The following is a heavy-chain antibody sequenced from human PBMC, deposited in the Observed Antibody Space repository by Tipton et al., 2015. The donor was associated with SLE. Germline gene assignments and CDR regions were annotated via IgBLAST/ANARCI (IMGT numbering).Heavy chain of an antibody. Sequence: TLSLTCAVYGGSFSGYSWGWIRQPPGKGLEWIGQTNPSGKTNYNPSLKSRVTISVDTANNQLSLKLTSVTAADTAVYYCARGANGRITLVRVRPYYFDYWGQGSLVTVSS. CDR1: GGSFSGYS. CDR2: TNPSGKT. J-gene: IGHJ4*01. D-gene: IGHD3-10*01. V-gene: IGHV4-34*01. CDR3: ARGANGRITLVRVRPYYFDY.